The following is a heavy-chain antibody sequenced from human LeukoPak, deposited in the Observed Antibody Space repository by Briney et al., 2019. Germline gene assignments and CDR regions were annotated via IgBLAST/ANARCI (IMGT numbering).Heavy chain of an antibody. CDR3: ARGVVTAIADAFDI. D-gene: IGHD2-21*02. Sequence: SETLSLTCTVSGGSISSSSYYWGWIRQPPGKGLEWIGSIYYSGSTYYNPSLKSRVTISVDTSKNQFSLKLSSVTAADTAVYYCARGVVTAIADAFDIWGQGTMVTVSS. CDR1: GGSISSSSYY. CDR2: IYYSGST. J-gene: IGHJ3*02. V-gene: IGHV4-39*07.